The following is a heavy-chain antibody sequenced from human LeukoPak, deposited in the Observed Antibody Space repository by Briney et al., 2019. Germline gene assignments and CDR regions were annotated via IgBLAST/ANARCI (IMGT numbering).Heavy chain of an antibody. CDR3: ATASGSWYRYYFDS. Sequence: PGGSLRLSCAASGLTFSSFEMNWVRQAPGKGLEWISCISSSSNMIFYAESVKGRFTISRDNAKNSLYLQMNSLRAEDTAIYYCATASGSWYRYYFDSWGQGILVTVSS. J-gene: IGHJ4*02. CDR1: GLTFSSFE. CDR2: ISSSSNMI. D-gene: IGHD6-13*01. V-gene: IGHV3-48*03.